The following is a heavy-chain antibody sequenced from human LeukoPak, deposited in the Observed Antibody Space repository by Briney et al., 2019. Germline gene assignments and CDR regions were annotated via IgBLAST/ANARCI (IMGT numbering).Heavy chain of an antibody. Sequence: SETLSLTCTVSGGSINSYYWSWIRQPPGKGLEWIGYTYYSGSTNYNPSLKSRVTISVDTSKNQFSLKMSSVTAADTAVYYCARARDGHINNWFDPWGQGTLVIVSS. D-gene: IGHD5-24*01. J-gene: IGHJ5*02. CDR1: GGSINSYY. CDR2: TYYSGST. CDR3: ARARDGHINNWFDP. V-gene: IGHV4-59*01.